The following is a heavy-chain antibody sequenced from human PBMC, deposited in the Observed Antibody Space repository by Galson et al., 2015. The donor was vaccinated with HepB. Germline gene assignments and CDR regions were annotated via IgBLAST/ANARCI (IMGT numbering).Heavy chain of an antibody. Sequence: SLRLSCAASGFTFSSYAMHWVRQAPGKGLEWVAVISYDGSNKYYADSVKGRFTISRDNSKNTLYLQMNSLRAEDTAVYYCARDLWAGYWGQGTLVTVSS. V-gene: IGHV3-30*04. CDR3: ARDLWAGY. CDR1: GFTFSSYA. CDR2: ISYDGSNK. D-gene: IGHD2/OR15-2a*01. J-gene: IGHJ4*02.